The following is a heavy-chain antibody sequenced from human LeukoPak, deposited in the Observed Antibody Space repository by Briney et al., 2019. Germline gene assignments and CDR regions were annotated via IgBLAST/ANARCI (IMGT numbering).Heavy chain of an antibody. J-gene: IGHJ6*02. CDR1: GGSISSYY. Sequence: PSETLSLTCTVSGGSISSYYWSWIRQPAGKGLEWIGRIYTSGSTNYNPSLKSRVAMSVDTSKNQFSLKLSSVTAADTAVYYCAKEYAAGKHYDFWSGFGYYYYGMDVWGQGTTVTVSS. D-gene: IGHD3-3*01. V-gene: IGHV4-4*07. CDR2: IYTSGST. CDR3: AKEYAAGKHYDFWSGFGYYYYGMDV.